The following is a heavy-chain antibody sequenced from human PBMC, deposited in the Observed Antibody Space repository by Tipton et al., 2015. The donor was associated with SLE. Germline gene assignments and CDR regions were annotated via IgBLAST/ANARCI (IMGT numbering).Heavy chain of an antibody. D-gene: IGHD3-3*01. CDR3: ARRYDFWSGYYTH. CDR1: GYSISSGYY. Sequence: TLSLTCAVSGYSISSGYYWGWIRQPPGKGLEWIGYIYYSGSTYYNPSLKSRVIISLDTSKSLFSLKLSSVTAADTAVYYCARRYDFWSGYYTHWGQGTLVAVSS. CDR2: IYYSGST. V-gene: IGHV4-38-2*01. J-gene: IGHJ4*02.